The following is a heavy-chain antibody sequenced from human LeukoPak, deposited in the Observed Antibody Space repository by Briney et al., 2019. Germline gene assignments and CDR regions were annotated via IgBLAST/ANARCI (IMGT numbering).Heavy chain of an antibody. CDR3: AREPVLAGDYYYYGMDV. Sequence: ASVKVSCTASGYTFTGYYMHWVRQAPGQGLEWMGWINPNSGGTNYAQKFQGRVTMTRDTSISTAYMELTRLRSDDTAVYYCAREPVLAGDYYYYGMDVWGRGTTVTVSS. J-gene: IGHJ6*02. D-gene: IGHD1-14*01. CDR2: INPNSGGT. CDR1: GYTFTGYY. V-gene: IGHV1-2*02.